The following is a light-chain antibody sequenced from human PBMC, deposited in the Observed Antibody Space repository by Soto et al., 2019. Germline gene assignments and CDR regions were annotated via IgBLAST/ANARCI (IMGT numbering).Light chain of an antibody. V-gene: IGKV1-33*01. CDR3: QQYENLPT. CDR1: QNINNY. J-gene: IGKJ5*01. Sequence: DVQMTQSPSSLSASVGDRVTITCQASQNINNYLNWYQQKPGRAPKLLIYDASNLEAGVPSRFRGSGSGTDFTFTISXLQPEDIATYYCQQYENLPTFGQGTRLEIK. CDR2: DAS.